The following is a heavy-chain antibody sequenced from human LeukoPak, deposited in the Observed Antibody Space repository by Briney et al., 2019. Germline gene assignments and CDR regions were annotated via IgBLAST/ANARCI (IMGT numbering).Heavy chain of an antibody. D-gene: IGHD4-17*01. CDR1: GGSISSGDYY. CDR3: ARAGDYGDLDY. J-gene: IGHJ4*02. Sequence: PSETLSLTCTVSGGSISSGDYYWSWIRQPPGKGLEWIGYIYYSGSTYYNPSLKSRVTISVDTSKNQFSLKLSSVTAADTAVYYCARAGDYGDLDYWGQGTLVTVSS. CDR2: IYYSGST. V-gene: IGHV4-30-4*01.